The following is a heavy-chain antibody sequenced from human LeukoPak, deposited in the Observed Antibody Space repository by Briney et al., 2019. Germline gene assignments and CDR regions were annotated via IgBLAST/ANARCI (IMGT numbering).Heavy chain of an antibody. CDR1: GFTFSSYS. D-gene: IGHD2-15*01. CDR2: IWYDGSNK. Sequence: GGSLRLSCAASGFTFSSYSMNWVRQAPGKGLEWVAVIWYDGSNKYYADSVKGRFTISRDNSKNTLYLQMNSLRAEDTAVYYCARVYCSGGSCYSGPNYYYGMDVWGQGTTVTVSS. J-gene: IGHJ6*02. V-gene: IGHV3-33*08. CDR3: ARVYCSGGSCYSGPNYYYGMDV.